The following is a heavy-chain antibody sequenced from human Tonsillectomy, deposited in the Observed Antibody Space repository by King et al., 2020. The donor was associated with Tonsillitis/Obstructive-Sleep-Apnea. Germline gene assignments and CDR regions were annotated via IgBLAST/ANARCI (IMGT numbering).Heavy chain of an antibody. D-gene: IGHD2-2*02. CDR2: ISSGSSYT. CDR3: ATHYTNTSPFDY. Sequence: VQLVESGGGLVKPGGSLRLSCAASGFTFSDYYMSWIRQAPGKGLEWVSYISSGSSYTNYADSVKGRFTFSRDNAKNSLYLQMNSLRAEDTAVYYCATHYTNTSPFDYWGRGTLVTVSS. CDR1: GFTFSDYY. V-gene: IGHV3-11*05. J-gene: IGHJ4*02.